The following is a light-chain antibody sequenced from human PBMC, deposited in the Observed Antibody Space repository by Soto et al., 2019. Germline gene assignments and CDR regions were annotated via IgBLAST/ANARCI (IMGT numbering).Light chain of an antibody. CDR3: QQYGSSHAWT. Sequence: EIVLTQSPGTLSLSPGERATLSCRVSQSVSSSYLAWYQQKPGQAPRLLIYGVSSRATGIPDRFRGSGSGTDFTLTISRLEPEDFAVYYCQQYGSSHAWTFGHGTKVEIK. V-gene: IGKV3-20*01. J-gene: IGKJ1*01. CDR2: GVS. CDR1: QSVSSSY.